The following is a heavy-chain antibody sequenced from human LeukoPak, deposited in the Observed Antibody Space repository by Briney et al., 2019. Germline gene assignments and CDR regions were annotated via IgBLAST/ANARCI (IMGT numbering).Heavy chain of an antibody. CDR2: MNPNSGNT. CDR1: GYTFTSYD. D-gene: IGHD6-13*01. J-gene: IGHJ6*03. V-gene: IGHV1-8*01. CDR3: ARAYRSLYYYYYYMDV. Sequence: ASVKVSCKASGYTFTSYDINWVRQATGQGLEWMGWMNPNSGNTGYAQKFQGRVSMTRNTPISTAYMELSSLRSEDTAVYYCARAYRSLYYYYYYMDVWGKGTTVTISS.